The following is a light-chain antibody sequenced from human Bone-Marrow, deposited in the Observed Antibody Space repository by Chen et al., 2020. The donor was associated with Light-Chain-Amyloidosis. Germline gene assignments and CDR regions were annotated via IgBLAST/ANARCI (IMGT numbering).Light chain of an antibody. CDR3: QVWDRSSDRPV. CDR1: NIGSTS. CDR2: DDC. Sequence: SYVLTQPSSVSVAPGQTATNACGGNNIGSTSVHWYQQTTGQAPLLVVYDDCDRPSGIPERLSGSNSGNTATLTISRVEAGDEADYYCQVWDRSSDRPVFGGGTKLTVL. V-gene: IGLV3-21*02. J-gene: IGLJ3*02.